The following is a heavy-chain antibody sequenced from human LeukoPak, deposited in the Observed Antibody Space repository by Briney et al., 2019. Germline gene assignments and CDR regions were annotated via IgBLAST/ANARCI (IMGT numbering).Heavy chain of an antibody. D-gene: IGHD2-15*01. J-gene: IGHJ6*02. CDR1: GGSFSGYY. CDR3: ARGGPRYCSGGSCYSVYGYYYGMDV. Sequence: KPSETLSLTCAVYGGSFSGYYWSWIRQPPGKGREWIGEINHSGSTNYNPSLKSRVTISVDTSKNQFSLKLSSVTAADTAVYYCARGGPRYCSGGSCYSVYGYYYGMDVWGQGTTVTVSS. CDR2: INHSGST. V-gene: IGHV4-34*01.